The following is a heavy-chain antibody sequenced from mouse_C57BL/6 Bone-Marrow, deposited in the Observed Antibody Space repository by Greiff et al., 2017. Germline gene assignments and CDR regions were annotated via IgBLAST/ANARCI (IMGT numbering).Heavy chain of an antibody. Sequence: EVQVVESGGGLVQPGGSLKLSCAASGFTFSDYYMYWVRQTPEKRLEWVAYISNGGGSTYYPDTVKGRFTISRDNAKNTLYLQMSRLKSEDTAMYYCARRGFLAWFAYWGQGTLVTVSA. CDR3: ARRGFLAWFAY. V-gene: IGHV5-12*01. CDR2: ISNGGGST. CDR1: GFTFSDYY. J-gene: IGHJ3*01.